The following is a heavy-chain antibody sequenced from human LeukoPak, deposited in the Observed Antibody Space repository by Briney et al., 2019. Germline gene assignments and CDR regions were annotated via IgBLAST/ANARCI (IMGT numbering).Heavy chain of an antibody. J-gene: IGHJ4*02. CDR3: ARGADSSGHYSIFYFDY. CDR1: GGSISSYY. V-gene: IGHV4-59*01. D-gene: IGHD3-22*01. Sequence: SETLSLTCTVSGGSISSYYWNWIRQPPGKGLEWIGYIYYSGSTNYNPSLKSRVTISVDTSKNQFSLKLSSVTAADTAVYYCARGADSSGHYSIFYFDYWGQGTLVTVSS. CDR2: IYYSGST.